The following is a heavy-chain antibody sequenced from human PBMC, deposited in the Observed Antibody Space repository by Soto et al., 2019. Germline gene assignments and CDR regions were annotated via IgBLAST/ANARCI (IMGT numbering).Heavy chain of an antibody. D-gene: IGHD6-19*01. CDR3: ARAQYSSGWSYFDY. J-gene: IGHJ4*02. Sequence: GASVKVSCKASGYTFTSHGISWVRQAPGQGLEWMGWISAYNGNTNYAQKLQGRVTMTTDTSTSTAYMELRSLRSDGTAVYYCARAQYSSGWSYFDYWGQGTLVTVSS. V-gene: IGHV1-18*04. CDR1: GYTFTSHG. CDR2: ISAYNGNT.